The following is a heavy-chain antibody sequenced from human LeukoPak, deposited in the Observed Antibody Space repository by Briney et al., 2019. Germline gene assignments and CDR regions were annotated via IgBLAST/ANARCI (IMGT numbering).Heavy chain of an antibody. D-gene: IGHD5/OR15-5a*01. CDR3: ARDLGTSTLYLNGVDV. Sequence: GPLRPPLAPFGFPVCSFRINLGRQAPGKGLEWGSSLSTNSTYIYYADSVKGPFTISKDNAKNSLYLQKNSLRAEDTAVYYCARDLGTSTLYLNGVDVWGLGTTVTVS. V-gene: IGHV3-21*01. J-gene: IGHJ6*02. CDR1: GFPVCSFR. CDR2: LSTNSTYI.